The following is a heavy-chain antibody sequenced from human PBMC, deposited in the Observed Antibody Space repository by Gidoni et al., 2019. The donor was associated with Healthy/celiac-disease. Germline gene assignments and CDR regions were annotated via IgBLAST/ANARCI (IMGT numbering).Heavy chain of an antibody. D-gene: IGHD2-2*01. J-gene: IGHJ6*02. V-gene: IGHV1-18*01. Sequence: QVQLVQSGAEVKKPGASVKVSCKASGYTFTSYGLSWVRQAPGQGLEWMGWISAYNGNTNYAQKLQGRVTMTTDTSTSTAYMELRSLRSDDTAVYYCARVLRSQLLWMGDYYYYGMDVWGQGTTVTVSS. CDR3: ARVLRSQLLWMGDYYYYGMDV. CDR1: GYTFTSYG. CDR2: ISAYNGNT.